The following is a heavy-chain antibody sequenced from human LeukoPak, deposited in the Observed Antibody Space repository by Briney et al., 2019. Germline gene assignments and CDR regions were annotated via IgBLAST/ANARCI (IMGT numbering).Heavy chain of an antibody. Sequence: PGGSLRLSCAASGFTFSSYAMSWVRQAPGKGLEWVSAISGSGGSTYYADSVKGRFTISRDNSQNTLYLQMNSLRAEDTAVYYCAKDLRAFGVRAHAGMDVWGQGTTVTVSS. CDR1: GFTFSSYA. D-gene: IGHD3-3*01. CDR3: AKDLRAFGVRAHAGMDV. V-gene: IGHV3-23*01. CDR2: ISGSGGST. J-gene: IGHJ6*02.